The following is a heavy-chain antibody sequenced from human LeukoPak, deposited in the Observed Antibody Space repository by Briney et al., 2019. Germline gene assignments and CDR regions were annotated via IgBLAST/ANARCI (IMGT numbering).Heavy chain of an antibody. Sequence: GGSLRLSCAASGFTFTSYVMSWARQAPGKGLEWVSAISGSGGSTYYADSVKGRFTISRDNSKNTLYLQMNSLRAEDTAVYYCARGFLYDSSGYYYSSRTTDYWGQGTLVTVSS. V-gene: IGHV3-23*01. J-gene: IGHJ4*02. CDR3: ARGFLYDSSGYYYSSRTTDY. CDR2: ISGSGGST. CDR1: GFTFTSYV. D-gene: IGHD3-22*01.